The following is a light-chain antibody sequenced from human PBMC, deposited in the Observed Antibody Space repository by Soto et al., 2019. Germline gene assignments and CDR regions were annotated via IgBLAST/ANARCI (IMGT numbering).Light chain of an antibody. CDR1: QSNSSY. CDR3: QQSYSTPPG. CDR2: AAS. Sequence: DIQMTQSPSSLSASVGDRVTITCRASQSNSSYLNWYQQKPGKAPKLLIYAASSLQSGVPSRFSGSGSGTDFTLTISSLQPEDFATYYCQQSYSTPPGFGGGTKVEIK. V-gene: IGKV1-39*01. J-gene: IGKJ4*01.